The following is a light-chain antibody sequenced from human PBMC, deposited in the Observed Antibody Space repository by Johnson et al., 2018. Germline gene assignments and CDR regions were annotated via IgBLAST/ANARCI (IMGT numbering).Light chain of an antibody. CDR3: GTWDSSLSAGNV. J-gene: IGLJ1*01. CDR1: SSNIGNNY. Sequence: QSVLTQPPSVSAAPGQKVTISCSGSSSNIGNNYVSWYQQLPGTAPKLLIYENNKRPSGIPDRFSGSKSGTSATLGITGLQTWDEAYYYCGTWDSSLSAGNVFGTGTKVTVL. CDR2: ENN. V-gene: IGLV1-51*02.